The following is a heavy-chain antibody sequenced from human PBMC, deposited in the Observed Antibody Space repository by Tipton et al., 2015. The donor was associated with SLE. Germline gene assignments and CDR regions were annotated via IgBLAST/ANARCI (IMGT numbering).Heavy chain of an antibody. Sequence: TLSLTCTVSGGSISSYYWSWIRQPPGKGLEWIGYIYYSGSTNYTPSLKSRVTMSVDTSKNQFSLKLSSVTAADTAVYYCARVGSGSYERGFDAFDIWGQGTMVTVSS. D-gene: IGHD1-26*01. CDR1: GGSISSYY. CDR2: IYYSGST. CDR3: ARVGSGSYERGFDAFDI. J-gene: IGHJ3*02. V-gene: IGHV4-59*12.